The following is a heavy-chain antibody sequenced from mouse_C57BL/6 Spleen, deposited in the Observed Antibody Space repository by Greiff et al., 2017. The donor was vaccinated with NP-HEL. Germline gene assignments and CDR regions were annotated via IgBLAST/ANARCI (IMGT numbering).Heavy chain of an antibody. V-gene: IGHV5-16*01. CDR3: ARGGHGSSFYWYFDV. CDR2: INYDGSST. J-gene: IGHJ1*03. Sequence: DVHLVESEGGLVQPGSSMKLSCTASGFTFSDYYMAWVRQVPEKGLEWVANINYDGSSTYYLDSLKSRFIISRDNAKNILYLQMSSLKSEDTATYYCARGGHGSSFYWYFDVWGTGTTVTVSS. CDR1: GFTFSDYY. D-gene: IGHD1-1*01.